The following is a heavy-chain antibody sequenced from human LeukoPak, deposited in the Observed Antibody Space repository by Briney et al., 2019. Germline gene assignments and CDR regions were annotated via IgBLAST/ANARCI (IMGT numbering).Heavy chain of an antibody. V-gene: IGHV5-51*01. CDR3: ARTAGYCSSTSCYGRTNWFDP. CDR2: IYPGDSDT. Sequence: GESLKISCKGSGYSFTSYWIGWVRQMPGKGLQWMGIIYPGDSDTRCSPSFQGQVTISADKSINTAYLQWSSLRASDTAMYYCARTAGYCSSTSCYGRTNWFDPWGQGTLVTVSS. J-gene: IGHJ5*02. D-gene: IGHD2-2*01. CDR1: GYSFTSYW.